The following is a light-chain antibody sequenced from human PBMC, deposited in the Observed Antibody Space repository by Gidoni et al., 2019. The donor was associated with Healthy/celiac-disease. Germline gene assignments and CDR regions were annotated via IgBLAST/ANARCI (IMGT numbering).Light chain of an antibody. J-gene: IGKJ1*01. V-gene: IGKV2-28*01. CDR1: QSLLHSNGYNY. Sequence: ILMIQSPPSLPVTPGEPASISCRSSQSLLHSNGYNYLDWYLQKPGQSPQLLTYLGSNRASGVPDRFSGSGSGTDFTLKISRVEAEDVGVYYCMQALQTPWTFGQGTKVEIK. CDR3: MQALQTPWT. CDR2: LGS.